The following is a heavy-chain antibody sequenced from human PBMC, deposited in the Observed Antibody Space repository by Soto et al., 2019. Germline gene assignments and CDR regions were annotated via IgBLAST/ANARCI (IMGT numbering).Heavy chain of an antibody. CDR3: ARPVEPFYYYGMDV. CDR2: IGTAGDP. CDR1: GFTFSSYD. Sequence: PGGSLRLSCAASGFTFSSYDMHWVRQATGKGLEWVSAIGTAGDPYYPGSVKGRFTISRENAKNSLYLQMNTLRPEDTALYFCARPVEPFYYYGMDVWGQGTTVTVSS. J-gene: IGHJ6*02. V-gene: IGHV3-13*05.